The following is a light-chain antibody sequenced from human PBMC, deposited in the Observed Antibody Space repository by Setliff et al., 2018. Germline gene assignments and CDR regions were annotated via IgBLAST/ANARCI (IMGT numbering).Light chain of an antibody. V-gene: IGLV2-14*01. CDR3: SSYTTSSTCV. J-gene: IGLJ1*01. CDR2: DVS. CDR1: SSDIGDY. Sequence: QSALAQPASVSGSPGQSITISCTGASSDIGDYVSWYQQHPGKAPKLIIYDVSDRPSGVSHRFSGSKSGNTASLTISGLLAEDGADYYCSSYTTSSTCVFGTGTKVTVL.